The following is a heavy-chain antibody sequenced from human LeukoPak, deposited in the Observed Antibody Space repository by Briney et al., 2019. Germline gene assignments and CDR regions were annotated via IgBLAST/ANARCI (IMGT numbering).Heavy chain of an antibody. CDR1: GFTVSSNY. J-gene: IGHJ6*02. CDR3: ARDGYGDYDGMDV. D-gene: IGHD4-17*01. V-gene: IGHV3-66*01. CDR2: IYSGGST. Sequence: PGGSLRLSCAASGFTVSSNYMSWVRQAPGKGLEWVSVIYSGGSTYYADSVKGGFTISRDNSKNTLHLQMNSLRAEDTAVYYCARDGYGDYDGMDVWGQGTTVTVSS.